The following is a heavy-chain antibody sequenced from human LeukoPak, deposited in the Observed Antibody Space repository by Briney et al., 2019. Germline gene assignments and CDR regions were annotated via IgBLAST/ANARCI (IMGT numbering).Heavy chain of an antibody. Sequence: QPGGSLRLSCAASGFTFSSYWMNWVRQAPGKGLVWVSRIASDGSSTTYADSVKGRFSISRDNAKNTLYLQMNSLRAEDTAVYYCARASRNPVWDYYYYGMDVWGQGTTVTVSS. CDR1: GFTFSSYW. J-gene: IGHJ6*02. D-gene: IGHD1-14*01. V-gene: IGHV3-74*01. CDR3: ARASRNPVWDYYYYGMDV. CDR2: IASDGSST.